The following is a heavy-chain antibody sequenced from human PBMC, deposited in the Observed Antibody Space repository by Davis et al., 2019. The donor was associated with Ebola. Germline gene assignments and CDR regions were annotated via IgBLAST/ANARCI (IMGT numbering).Heavy chain of an antibody. J-gene: IGHJ6*04. CDR3: ARDQYSYRYSSSWPLSRGYYYYGMDV. CDR2: IGTAGDT. Sequence: GESLKISCAASGFTFSSYDMHWVRQATGKGLEWVSAIGTAGDTYYPGSVKGRFTISRENAKNSLYLQMNSLRAGDTAVYYCARDQYSYRYSSSWPLSRGYYYYGMDVWGKGTTVTVSS. CDR1: GFTFSSYD. V-gene: IGHV3-13*01. D-gene: IGHD6-13*01.